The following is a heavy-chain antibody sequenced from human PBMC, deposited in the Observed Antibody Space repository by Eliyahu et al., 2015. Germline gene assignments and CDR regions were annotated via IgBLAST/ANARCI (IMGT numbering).Heavy chain of an antibody. J-gene: IGHJ5*01. D-gene: IGHD1-20*01. V-gene: IGHV3-49*04. Sequence: EVQLVESGGGLVQPGRSLRLSCTASGFSFDDYAINWVRQAPGKGLEWVGFIRNEIYGGATAYAAAVKGRFNISRDDSKNIAYLQMNSLKSEDTAVYYCARDVLVITGTTVGWLDSWGQGTLVTVSS. CDR3: ARDVLVITGTTVGWLDS. CDR2: IRNEIYGGAT. CDR1: GFSFDDYA.